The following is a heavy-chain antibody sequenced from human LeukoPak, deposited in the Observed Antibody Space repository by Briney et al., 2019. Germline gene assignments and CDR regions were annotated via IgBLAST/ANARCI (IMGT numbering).Heavy chain of an antibody. CDR1: GGSISSTSYY. V-gene: IGHV4-61*01. CDR2: IYYSGST. CDR3: ARRAGDYSHPYDY. J-gene: IGHJ4*02. D-gene: IGHD3-22*01. Sequence: PSETLSLTCTVSGGSISSTSYYWSWIRQPPGKGLEWIGYIYYSGSTNYNPSLKSRVTISVDTSKNQFSLKLSSVTAADTAVYYCARRAGDYSHPYDYWGQGTLVTVSS.